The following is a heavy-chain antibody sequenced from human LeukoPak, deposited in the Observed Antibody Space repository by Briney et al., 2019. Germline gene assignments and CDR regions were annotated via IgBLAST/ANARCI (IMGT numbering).Heavy chain of an antibody. V-gene: IGHV4-61*05. CDR3: ARQGPMVRGSKTKYYYYMDV. CDR2: VHYSGSI. J-gene: IGHJ6*03. CDR1: GVSISSSYSY. D-gene: IGHD3-10*01. Sequence: SETLSLTCTVSGVSISSSYSYWGWIRQPPGKGLEWIGYVHYSGSINYNPSLKSRITISVDTSKNQFSLKLSSVTAADTAVYYCARQGPMVRGSKTKYYYYMDVWGKGTTVTISS.